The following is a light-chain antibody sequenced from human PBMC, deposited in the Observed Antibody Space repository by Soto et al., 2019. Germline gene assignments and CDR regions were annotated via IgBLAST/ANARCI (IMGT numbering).Light chain of an antibody. CDR2: DVS. J-gene: IGLJ1*01. CDR1: SSDVGGYNY. Sequence: QSALTQPRSVSGPPGQSVTISCTGTSSDVGGYNYASWYQQHPGKAPKLMIYDVSKRPSGVPDRFSGSKSGNTASLTISGLQAEDEADYYCCSYAGSSYVFGTGTKVTVL. CDR3: CSYAGSSYV. V-gene: IGLV2-11*01.